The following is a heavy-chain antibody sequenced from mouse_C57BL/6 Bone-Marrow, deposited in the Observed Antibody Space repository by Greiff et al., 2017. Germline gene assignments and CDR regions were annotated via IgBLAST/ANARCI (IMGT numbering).Heavy chain of an antibody. Sequence: VQLQQSGAELVRPGTSVKVSCKASGYAFTNYLIEWVKQRPGQGLEWIGVINPGSGGTNDNEKFKGKATLTADKASSTAYMQLSSLTSEDSAVYFWAREDSSGYVLDYWGQGTTLTVSS. D-gene: IGHD3-2*02. CDR1: GYAFTNYL. CDR2: INPGSGGT. V-gene: IGHV1-54*01. CDR3: AREDSSGYVLDY. J-gene: IGHJ2*01.